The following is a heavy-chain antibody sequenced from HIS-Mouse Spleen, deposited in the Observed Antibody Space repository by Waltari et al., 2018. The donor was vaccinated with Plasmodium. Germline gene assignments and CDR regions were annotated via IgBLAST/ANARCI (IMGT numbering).Heavy chain of an antibody. CDR3: ASSWYWYFDL. CDR2: IKQDGSEK. Sequence: EVQLVESGGGLVQPGGSLRLSWSAPGCTFGSYWMSWVRQGPGKGLEWVANIKQDGSEKYYVDSVKGRFTISRDNAKNSLYLQMNSLRAEDTAVYYCASSWYWYFDLWGRGTLVTVSS. CDR1: GCTFGSYW. J-gene: IGHJ2*01. D-gene: IGHD6-13*01. V-gene: IGHV3-7*01.